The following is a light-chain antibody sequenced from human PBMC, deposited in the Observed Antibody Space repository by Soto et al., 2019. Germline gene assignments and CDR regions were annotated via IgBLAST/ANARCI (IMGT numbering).Light chain of an antibody. V-gene: IGLV1-40*01. J-gene: IGLJ2*01. CDR2: ANS. Sequence: QSVLTQPPSVSGAPGQRVTISCTGSSSNIGARYDVHWYQQLPGTAPKLLIYANSNRPSGVPDRFSGSKSGTSASLAITGLQAEDEADYYCQSYDSSLNAVVFGGGTKLTVL. CDR3: QSYDSSLNAVV. CDR1: SSNIGARYD.